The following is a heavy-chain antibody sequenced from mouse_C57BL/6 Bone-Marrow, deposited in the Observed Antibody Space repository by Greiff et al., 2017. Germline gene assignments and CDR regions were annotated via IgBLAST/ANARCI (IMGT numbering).Heavy chain of an antibody. CDR3: ARRYGFDY. V-gene: IGHV1-50*01. J-gene: IGHJ2*01. D-gene: IGHD1-1*02. CDR1: GYTFTSYW. CDR2: IDPSASYT. Sequence: QVQLQQPGAELVKPGASVKLSCKASGYTFTSYWMQWVKQRPGQGLEWIGEIDPSASYTNYNQKFKGKATLTVDTSSSTAYMQLSSLTSEDSAVYYCARRYGFDYWGQGTTLTVSS.